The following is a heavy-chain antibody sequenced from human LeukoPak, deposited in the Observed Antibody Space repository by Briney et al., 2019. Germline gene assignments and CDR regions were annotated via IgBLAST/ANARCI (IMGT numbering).Heavy chain of an antibody. CDR1: GFPFSSNY. J-gene: IGHJ3*02. D-gene: IGHD5/OR15-5a*01. CDR2: IYSGGST. CDR3: ARSNDAFDI. V-gene: IGHV3-53*01. Sequence: PGGSLRLSCAASGFPFSSNYMNWVRQAPGKGLEWVSIIYSGGSTFYADSVKGRFTISRDNSKNTLHLQVNSLRAEDTAVYYCARSNDAFDIWGQGTMVTVSS.